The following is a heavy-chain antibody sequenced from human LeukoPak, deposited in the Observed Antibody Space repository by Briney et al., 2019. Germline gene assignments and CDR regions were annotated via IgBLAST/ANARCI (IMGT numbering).Heavy chain of an antibody. J-gene: IGHJ4*02. CDR1: GFTFDDYA. CDR3: AKDRSLKGGFDY. D-gene: IGHD1-26*01. CDR2: ISWNSGSI. V-gene: IGHV3-9*01. Sequence: GRSLGLSCAASGFTFDDYAMHWVRQAPGKGLEWVSGISWNSGSIGYADSVKGRFTISRDNAKNSLYLQMNSLRAEDTALYYCAKDRSLKGGFDYWGQGTLVTVSS.